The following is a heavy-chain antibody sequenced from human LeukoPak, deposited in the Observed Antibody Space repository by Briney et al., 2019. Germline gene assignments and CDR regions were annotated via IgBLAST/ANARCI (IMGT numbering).Heavy chain of an antibody. Sequence: GGSLRLSCAASGFTFSSYAMHWVRQAPGKGLEYVSAISSNGGSTYYADSVKGRFTISRDNSKNTLYLQMNSLRAEDTAVYYCAKGWGYYYYGMDVWGQGTTVTVSS. CDR2: ISSNGGST. D-gene: IGHD7-27*01. CDR3: AKGWGYYYYGMDV. CDR1: GFTFSSYA. V-gene: IGHV3-64*02. J-gene: IGHJ6*02.